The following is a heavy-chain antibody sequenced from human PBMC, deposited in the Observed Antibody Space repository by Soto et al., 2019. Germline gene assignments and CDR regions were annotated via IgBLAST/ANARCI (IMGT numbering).Heavy chain of an antibody. V-gene: IGHV3-23*01. CDR3: AKSVSGRRTYYFDV. CDR2: ISGSGTTT. Sequence: GGSLRLSCAASGFTFNSYDMSWVRQAPGKGLEWVSHISGSGTTTYYADSVKGRFTISRDNSKNTLYLQMESLRAEDTAIYYCAKSVSGRRTYYFDVWGQGTQVTVS. CDR1: GFTFNSYD. J-gene: IGHJ4*02.